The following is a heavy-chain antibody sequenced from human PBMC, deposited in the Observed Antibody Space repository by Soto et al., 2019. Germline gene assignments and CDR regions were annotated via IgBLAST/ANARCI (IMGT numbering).Heavy chain of an antibody. CDR2: MYNTGST. J-gene: IGHJ6*02. D-gene: IGHD2-21*02. CDR3: ARDLWGYCGADCYPLDV. CDR1: GGSISSYY. V-gene: IGHV4-59*01. Sequence: QVRLQESGPGLVKPSETLSLTCTVSGGSISSYYWSWIRQPPGKGLEWIGYMYNTGSTIYNPSLKSRVTISVDTSNNQFSLKLNSVTAADTAVHYCARDLWGYCGADCYPLDVWGQGTTVTVSS.